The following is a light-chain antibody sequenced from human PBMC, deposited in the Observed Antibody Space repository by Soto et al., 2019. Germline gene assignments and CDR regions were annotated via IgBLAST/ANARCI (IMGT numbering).Light chain of an antibody. Sequence: EIVLTQSPGTLSLSPGERATLSCRASQSISSSYLAWYQQKPCQAPRLLIYGTSSRATGIPDRFSGSGSGTDFTLTISILEPEDFAVYYCQQYGNSPPFNFGPGTKVDIK. CDR1: QSISSSY. CDR2: GTS. V-gene: IGKV3-20*01. CDR3: QQYGNSPPFN. J-gene: IGKJ3*01.